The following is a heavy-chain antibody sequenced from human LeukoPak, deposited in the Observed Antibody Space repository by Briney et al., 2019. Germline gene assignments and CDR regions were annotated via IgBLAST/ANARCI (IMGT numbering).Heavy chain of an antibody. V-gene: IGHV1-18*01. Sequence: ASVTVSCKASGYTFTSYGISWVRQAPGQGLEWMGWISAYNGNTNYAQKLQGRVTMTTDTSTSTAYMGLRSLRSDDTAVYYCARDPMVRGVITRKNWFDPWGQGTLVTVSS. CDR3: ARDPMVRGVITRKNWFDP. CDR1: GYTFTSYG. D-gene: IGHD3-10*01. J-gene: IGHJ5*02. CDR2: ISAYNGNT.